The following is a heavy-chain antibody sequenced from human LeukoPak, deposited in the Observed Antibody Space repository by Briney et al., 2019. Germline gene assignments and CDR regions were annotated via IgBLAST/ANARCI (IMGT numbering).Heavy chain of an antibody. CDR3: DV. Sequence: GESLKISCQASGFTFTNYWIAWVRQMPGKGLEWMGIVHAGDSDARYSPSFQDQVTMSADKSISTAYLQWNSLRASYSAMYYLDVWGRGTLVAVSS. CDR1: GFTFTNYW. J-gene: IGHJ2*01. CDR2: VHAGDSDA. V-gene: IGHV5-51*01.